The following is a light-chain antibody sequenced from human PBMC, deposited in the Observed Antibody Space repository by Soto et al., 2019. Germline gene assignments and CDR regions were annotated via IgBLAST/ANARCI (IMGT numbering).Light chain of an antibody. CDR2: AT. J-gene: IGKJ3*01. CDR3: QHYGTSAL. V-gene: IGKV3-20*01. CDR1: QSVSDGY. Sequence: EIVLTQSQGTLSLSPGERATLFCSASQSVSDGYLALYQQKPCQAPRLLISATRRATAIPDRFSGSGCGTDFTLTISRLEPEDFAVYFCQHYGTSALFGPGTKVDIK.